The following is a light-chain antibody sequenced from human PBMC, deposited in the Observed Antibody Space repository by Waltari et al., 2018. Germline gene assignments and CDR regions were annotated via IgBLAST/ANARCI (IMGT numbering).Light chain of an antibody. Sequence: QPVLTQPPSASGTPRQRVTISCSGSSPHIGSNTVNWYQQLPGTAPKLLIYSNNRRPAGVPGRFSGSKAGTSASLAISGLQSEDEADYYCAAWDDSLAWVFGGGTKLTVL. CDR2: SNN. J-gene: IGLJ3*02. CDR3: AAWDDSLAWV. CDR1: SPHIGSNT. V-gene: IGLV1-44*01.